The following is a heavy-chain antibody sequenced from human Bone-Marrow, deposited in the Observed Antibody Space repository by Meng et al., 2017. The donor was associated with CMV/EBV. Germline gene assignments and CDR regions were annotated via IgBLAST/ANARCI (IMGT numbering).Heavy chain of an antibody. CDR3: ARAGGGSYPFDY. V-gene: IGHV1-69*12. J-gene: IGHJ4*02. CDR2: IIPIFGTA. Sequence: QVQLEPSGAEVKKPGSSVKVFCKASGGTFSSYAISWVRQAPGQGLEWMGGIIPIFGTANYAQKFQGRVTITADESTSTAYMELSSLRSEDTAVYYCARAGGGSYPFDYWGQGTLVTVSS. D-gene: IGHD1-26*01. CDR1: GGTFSSYA.